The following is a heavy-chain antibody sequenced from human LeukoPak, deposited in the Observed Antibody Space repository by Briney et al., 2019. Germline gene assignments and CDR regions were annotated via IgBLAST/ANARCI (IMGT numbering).Heavy chain of an antibody. Sequence: SETLSLTCAVSGGSISSGGYSWSWIRQPPGKGLEWIGYIYYSGSTYYNPSLKSRVTISVDTSKNQFSLKLSSVTAADTAVYYCAREYYYDSSGYYPDYWGQGTLVTVSS. CDR3: AREYYYDSSGYYPDY. V-gene: IGHV4-30-2*05. D-gene: IGHD3-22*01. J-gene: IGHJ4*02. CDR2: IYYSGST. CDR1: GGSISSGGYS.